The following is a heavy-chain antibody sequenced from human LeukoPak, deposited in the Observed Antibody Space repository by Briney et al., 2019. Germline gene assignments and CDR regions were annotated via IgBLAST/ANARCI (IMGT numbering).Heavy chain of an antibody. CDR2: IIPIFGTA. V-gene: IGHV1-69*01. Sequence: GASVKVSCKASGGTFSSYAISWVRQAPGQGLEWMGGIIPIFGTANYAQKFQGRVTITADESTSTAYMELSSQRSEDTAVYYCARANSGSYFDYWGQGTLVTVSS. J-gene: IGHJ4*02. CDR3: ARANSGSYFDY. CDR1: GGTFSSYA. D-gene: IGHD1-26*01.